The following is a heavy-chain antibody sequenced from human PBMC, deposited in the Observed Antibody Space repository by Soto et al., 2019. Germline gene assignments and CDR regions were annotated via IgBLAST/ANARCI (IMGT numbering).Heavy chain of an antibody. CDR3: ARSVDP. Sequence: QVQLQESGPGLVKPSQTLSLTCTVSGGSISSGGYYWSWIRQHPGKGLEWIGYIYYSGSTYYNPSLKRRVTIPVDPSETPCSLQLSSVTAADTAVYYCARSVDPWGQGTLVTVSS. J-gene: IGHJ5*02. CDR1: GGSISSGGYY. CDR2: IYYSGST. V-gene: IGHV4-31*03.